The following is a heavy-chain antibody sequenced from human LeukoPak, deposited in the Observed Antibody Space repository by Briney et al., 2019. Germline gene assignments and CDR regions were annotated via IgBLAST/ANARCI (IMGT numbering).Heavy chain of an antibody. CDR1: GFTLHNYD. V-gene: IGHV3-13*04. J-gene: IGHJ3*01. CDR2: IGKNGAT. Sequence: PGGSLRLFCTASGFTLHNYDMHWVPQPTEKSLEWVSGIGKNGATYYADSVKGRFTISRSGAENSFYLQMSSLRVGDTAVYYCARVGHISAFDVWGQGTTVTVSS. CDR3: ARVGHISAFDV.